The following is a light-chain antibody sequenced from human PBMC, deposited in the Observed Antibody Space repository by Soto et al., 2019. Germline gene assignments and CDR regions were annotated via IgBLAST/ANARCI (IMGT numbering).Light chain of an antibody. CDR3: AAWDDSLNGYV. CDR1: SSNIGSNT. CDR2: SNN. J-gene: IGLJ1*01. V-gene: IGLV1-44*01. Sequence: QSVLTQPPSASGTPGQRVVISCSGGSSNIGSNTVNWYQQFPGTAPKLLIYSNNQRPSGVPDRFSGSKSGTSASLAISGLQSEDEADYYCAAWDDSLNGYVFGTGTKLTVL.